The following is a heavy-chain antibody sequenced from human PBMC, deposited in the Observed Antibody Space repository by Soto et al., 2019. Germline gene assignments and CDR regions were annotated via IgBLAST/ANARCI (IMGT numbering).Heavy chain of an antibody. D-gene: IGHD6-13*01. CDR3: AREGVSSSWYNYYAMDV. CDR2: NYDSGST. Sequence: QVQLQESGPGLVKPSETLSLTCTVSGGSISSYYWSWIRQPPGKGLEWIGYNYDSGSTNYNPSLLSRVTISVDTSKNQFSLKLSSVTAADTAVYYCAREGVSSSWYNYYAMDVWGQGTTVTVSS. J-gene: IGHJ6*02. CDR1: GGSISSYY. V-gene: IGHV4-59*01.